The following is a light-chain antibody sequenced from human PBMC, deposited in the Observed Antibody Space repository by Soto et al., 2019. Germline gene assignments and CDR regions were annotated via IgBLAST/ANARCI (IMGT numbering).Light chain of an antibody. J-gene: IGKJ4*01. V-gene: IGKV3-20*01. CDR2: GAS. CDR1: QSVSSSY. Sequence: EIVFTQSSGSLSLYTGERATLSCRASQSVSSSYLAWYQQKPGQAPRLLIYGASSRATGIPDRFSGSGSGTDLTLTISSLQSEDFALYYCQQYNKWPLTFGGGTKVDI. CDR3: QQYNKWPLT.